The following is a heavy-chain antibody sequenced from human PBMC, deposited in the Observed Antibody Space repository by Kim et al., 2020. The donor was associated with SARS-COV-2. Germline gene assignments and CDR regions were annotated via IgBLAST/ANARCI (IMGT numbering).Heavy chain of an antibody. D-gene: IGHD5-18*01. CDR3: ARRDNYGRTYDY. J-gene: IGHJ4*02. V-gene: IGHV4-39*01. Sequence: HYGPSLNSRVTISVDTSANQFSLRLTSLTAADTAVYYCARRDNYGRTYDYWGQGLLVTVAS.